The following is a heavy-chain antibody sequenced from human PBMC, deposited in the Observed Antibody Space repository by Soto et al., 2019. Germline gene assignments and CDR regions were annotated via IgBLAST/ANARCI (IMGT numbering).Heavy chain of an antibody. D-gene: IGHD2-15*01. CDR2: ISSDGSKI. Sequence: QVQLLESGGGVVQPGRSLRLSCAASGFTFSSYGIHWVRQAPGRGLEWVAVISSDGSKIYYAESVKGRLTISRDNSKNTVYVQMNGLRAEDTAVYYCGKGGDFYGMDVWGQGTAVTVSS. J-gene: IGHJ6*02. CDR3: GKGGDFYGMDV. CDR1: GFTFSSYG. V-gene: IGHV3-30*18.